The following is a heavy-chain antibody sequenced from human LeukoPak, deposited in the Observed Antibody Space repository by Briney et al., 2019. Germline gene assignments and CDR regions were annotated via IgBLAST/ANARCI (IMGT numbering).Heavy chain of an antibody. Sequence: GGSLRLSCAASGFTFSNYGMHWVRQAPGKGLEWVAVIWYDGSNKYYADSVKGRFTISRDNSENTLYLQMNSLRTEDTAVYYCARDSSSSFDYWGQGTLVTVSS. CDR2: IWYDGSNK. CDR1: GFTFSNYG. D-gene: IGHD6-13*01. V-gene: IGHV3-33*01. CDR3: ARDSSSSFDY. J-gene: IGHJ4*02.